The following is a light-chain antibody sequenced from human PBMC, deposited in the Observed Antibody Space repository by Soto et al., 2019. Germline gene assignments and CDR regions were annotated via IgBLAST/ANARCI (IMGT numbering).Light chain of an antibody. CDR1: QSISSSY. Sequence: EMVLTQSPSTLSLSPGERATLSCRASQSISSSYLAWYQQKPGQAPRLLIYGASSRATGIPDRFSGSGSGTDFTLTISRLEPEDFAVYYCQQYGSSPTRTFGQGTKVDIK. CDR3: QQYGSSPTRT. CDR2: GAS. V-gene: IGKV3-20*01. J-gene: IGKJ1*01.